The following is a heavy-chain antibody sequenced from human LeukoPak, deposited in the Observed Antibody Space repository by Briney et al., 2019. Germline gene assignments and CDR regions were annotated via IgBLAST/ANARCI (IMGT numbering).Heavy chain of an antibody. Sequence: PSETLSLTCTVSGGPISSSYWSWIRQPPGKGLEWIGYIYYSGSTNYSPSLKSRVTISVDTSKDQFSLKLRSVTAADTAVYYCARQYGGSLWYFDSWGQGTLVTVSS. J-gene: IGHJ4*02. CDR1: GGPISSSY. CDR2: IYYSGST. D-gene: IGHD1-26*01. CDR3: ARQYGGSLWYFDS. V-gene: IGHV4-59*08.